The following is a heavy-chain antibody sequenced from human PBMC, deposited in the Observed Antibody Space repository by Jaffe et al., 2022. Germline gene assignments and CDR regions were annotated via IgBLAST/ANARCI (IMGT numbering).Heavy chain of an antibody. CDR3: ARTYYDILTGWDDAFDI. CDR1: GGSISSYY. CDR2: IYYSGST. D-gene: IGHD3-9*01. V-gene: IGHV4-59*01. J-gene: IGHJ3*02. Sequence: QVQLQESGPGLVKPSETLSLTCTVSGGSISSYYWSWIRQPPGKGLEWIGYIYYSGSTNYNPSLKSRVTISVDTSKNQFSLKLSSVTAADTAVYYCARTYYDILTGWDDAFDIWGQGTMVTVSS.